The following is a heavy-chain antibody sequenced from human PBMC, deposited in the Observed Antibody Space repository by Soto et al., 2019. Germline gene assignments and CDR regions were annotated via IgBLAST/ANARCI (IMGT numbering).Heavy chain of an antibody. J-gene: IGHJ6*02. CDR1: GTIFSSYT. CDR3: ARGLGGRMDD. CDR2: ITPILGET. D-gene: IGHD3-16*01. Sequence: QVQLVQSGAEVKKPGSSVRVSCKASGTIFSSYTISWVRQAPGQGLEWMGRITPILGETNSAQKFQDRVTPTADNSTNTAYMELNSPILEDTAVYYCARGLGGRMDDWGQGTTVTVSS. V-gene: IGHV1-69*08.